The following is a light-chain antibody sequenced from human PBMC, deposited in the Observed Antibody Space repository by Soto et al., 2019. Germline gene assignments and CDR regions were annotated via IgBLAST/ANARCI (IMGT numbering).Light chain of an antibody. V-gene: IGKV3-15*01. Sequence: EIVLTQSPATLSVSPGERATLSCRARQSVGSNLAWFQQKPGQAPRLLIYGASTRATGVPARFSGSGSGTDFTLTISSLQSEDFAVYYCQQYTNWPPITFGQGSRLEIK. CDR2: GAS. CDR3: QQYTNWPPIT. CDR1: QSVGSN. J-gene: IGKJ5*01.